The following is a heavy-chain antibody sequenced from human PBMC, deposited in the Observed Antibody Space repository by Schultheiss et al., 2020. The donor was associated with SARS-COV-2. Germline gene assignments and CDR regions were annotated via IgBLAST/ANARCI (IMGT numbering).Heavy chain of an antibody. Sequence: SETLSLTCTVSGGSIGSYYWSWIRQPPGKGLEWIGYIYYSGSTNYNPSLKSRVTISVDTSKNQFSLKLSSVTAADTAVYYCARHGRELLPWAAFDIWGQGTMVTVSS. CDR3: ARHGRELLPWAAFDI. CDR2: IYYSGST. V-gene: IGHV4-59*08. CDR1: GGSIGSYY. J-gene: IGHJ3*02. D-gene: IGHD1-26*01.